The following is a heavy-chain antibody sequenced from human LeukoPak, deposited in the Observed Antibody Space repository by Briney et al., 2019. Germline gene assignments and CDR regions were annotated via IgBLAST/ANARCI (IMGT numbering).Heavy chain of an antibody. Sequence: SETLSLTCTVSGGSISSGSYYWSWIRQPAGKELEWIGRIYTSGSTNYNPSLKSRVTISVDTSKNQFSLKLSSVTAADTAVYYCARDLSVGSGSYFDYWGQGTLVTVSS. CDR1: GGSISSGSYY. V-gene: IGHV4-61*02. J-gene: IGHJ4*02. D-gene: IGHD3-10*01. CDR3: ARDLSVGSGSYFDY. CDR2: IYTSGST.